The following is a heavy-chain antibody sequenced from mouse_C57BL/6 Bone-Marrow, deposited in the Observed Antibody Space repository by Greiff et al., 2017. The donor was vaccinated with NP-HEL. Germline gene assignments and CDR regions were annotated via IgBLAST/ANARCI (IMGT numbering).Heavy chain of an antibody. V-gene: IGHV5-4*03. CDR2: ISDGGSYT. CDR3: ARGGYGSSYRFAY. CDR1: GFTFSSYA. D-gene: IGHD1-1*01. Sequence: EVMLVESGGGLVKPGGSLKLSCAASGFTFSSYAMSWVRQTPEKRLEWVATISDGGSYTYYPDNVKGRFTISRDNAKNNLYLQMSHLKSEDTAMYYCARGGYGSSYRFAYWGQGTLVTVSA. J-gene: IGHJ3*01.